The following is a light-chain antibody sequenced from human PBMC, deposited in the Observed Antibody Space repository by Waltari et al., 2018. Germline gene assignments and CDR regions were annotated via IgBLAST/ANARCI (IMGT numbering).Light chain of an antibody. J-gene: IGKJ1*01. V-gene: IGKV3-20*01. Sequence: EIVLTQSPGTLSLSPGDRATLSYRASQSVSRTLAWYQQKPGQAPRLLIYDASSRATGIPDRFSGSGSGTDFSLTISRLEPEDFAVYYCQKYGTLPATFGQGTKVEIK. CDR3: QKYGTLPAT. CDR2: DAS. CDR1: QSVSRT.